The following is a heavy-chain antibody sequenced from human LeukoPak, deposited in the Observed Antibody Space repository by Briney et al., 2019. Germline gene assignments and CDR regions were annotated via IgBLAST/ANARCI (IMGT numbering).Heavy chain of an antibody. CDR2: IIPILGIA. CDR3: ARTRRYCSGGSCYGVAYYFDH. D-gene: IGHD2-15*01. J-gene: IGHJ4*02. V-gene: IGHV1-69*04. Sequence: SVKVSCKASGGTFSSYAISWVRQAPGQGLEWMGRIIPILGIANYAQKFQGRVTVTADKSTSTAYMELSSLRSEDTAVYYCARTRRYCSGGSCYGVAYYFDHWGQGTLVTVSS. CDR1: GGTFSSYA.